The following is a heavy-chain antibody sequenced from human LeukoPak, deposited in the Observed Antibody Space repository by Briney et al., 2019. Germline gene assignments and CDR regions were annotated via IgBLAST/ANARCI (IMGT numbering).Heavy chain of an antibody. CDR3: VITAGPPTDH. D-gene: IGHD1-14*01. J-gene: IGHJ4*01. CDR1: GITFSDYY. V-gene: IGHV3-11*04. CDR2: ISRGGSPI. Sequence: GRSLRLSCTASGITFSDYYMNWISQAPGKGLEWLSFISRGGSPIYYADSVKGRFTISRDNAKNSLYLQMNSLRIEDTAMYYCVITAGPPTDHWGQGALVTVSS.